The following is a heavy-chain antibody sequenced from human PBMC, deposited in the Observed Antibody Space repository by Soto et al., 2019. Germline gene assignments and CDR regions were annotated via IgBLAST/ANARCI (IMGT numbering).Heavy chain of an antibody. J-gene: IGHJ4*02. D-gene: IGHD6-19*01. CDR2: INAGNGNT. Sequence: ASVKVSCKASGYTFTSYAMHWVRQAPGQRLEWMGWINAGNGNTKYSQKLQGRVTITRDTSASTAYMDLSSLRTEDTAVYYCARAVAVPADFDYWGQGTLVTVSS. CDR3: ARAVAVPADFDY. CDR1: GYTFTSYA. V-gene: IGHV1-3*01.